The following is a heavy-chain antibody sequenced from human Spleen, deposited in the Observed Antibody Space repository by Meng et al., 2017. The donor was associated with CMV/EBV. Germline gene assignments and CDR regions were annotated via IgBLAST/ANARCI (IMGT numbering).Heavy chain of an antibody. V-gene: IGHV3-30-3*01. CDR1: GFTFSSYA. J-gene: IGHJ5*02. D-gene: IGHD6-19*01. Sequence: QGRLVEAGGGVVQPGRSLRLSCAASGFTFSSYAMHWVRQAPGKGLEWVAVISHDGDNKYFADSVKGRFTISRDNSRNTLYLQMNSLRAEDTAVYYCARDRGSSGWLTWGQGTLVTVSS. CDR2: ISHDGDNK. CDR3: ARDRGSSGWLT.